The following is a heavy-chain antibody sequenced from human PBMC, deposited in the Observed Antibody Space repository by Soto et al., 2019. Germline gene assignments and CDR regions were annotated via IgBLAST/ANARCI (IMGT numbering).Heavy chain of an antibody. CDR2: IYSGNT. Sequence: SETLSLTCTISGGSISGYYWPWIRQSPGKGLEYIGYIYSGNTNYNPSLNSRVTISVDTSKNQFSLKLSSVTAADTAVYYCARRRLSATGFDYWCQGTLVNAPQ. J-gene: IGHJ4*02. CDR1: GGSISGYY. CDR3: ARRRLSATGFDY. D-gene: IGHD3-10*01. V-gene: IGHV4-59*08.